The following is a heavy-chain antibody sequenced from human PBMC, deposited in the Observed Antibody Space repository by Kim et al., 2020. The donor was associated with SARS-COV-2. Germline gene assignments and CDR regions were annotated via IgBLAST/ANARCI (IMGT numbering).Heavy chain of an antibody. V-gene: IGHV4-34*01. J-gene: IGHJ6*02. D-gene: IGHD3-10*01. Sequence: SETLSLTCAVYGGSFSGYYWSWIRQPPGKGLEWIGEINHSGSTNYNPSLKSRVTISVDTSKNQFSLKLSSVTAADTAVYYCARAPSSPMVRGPSHYYYYGMDVWGQGTTVTVSS. CDR2: INHSGST. CDR3: ARAPSSPMVRGPSHYYYYGMDV. CDR1: GGSFSGYY.